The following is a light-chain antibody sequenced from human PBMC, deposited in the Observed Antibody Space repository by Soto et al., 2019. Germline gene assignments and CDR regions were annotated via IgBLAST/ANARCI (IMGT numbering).Light chain of an antibody. CDR3: QQFYRSPWT. CDR1: QSVDTC. CDR2: NAS. V-gene: IGKV1-5*03. Sequence: DIQMTQSPSTLSASVGDRVTITCRASQSVDTCLAWYQQKPGTAPHILSYNASSLETGVQSRFIGSGSVPEFPIPISSLQPDEFATDYCQQFYRSPWTFGQCTKVELK. J-gene: IGKJ1*01.